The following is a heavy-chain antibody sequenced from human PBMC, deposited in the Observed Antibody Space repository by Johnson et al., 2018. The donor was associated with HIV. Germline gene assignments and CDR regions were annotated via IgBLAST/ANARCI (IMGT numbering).Heavy chain of an antibody. Sequence: QVLLVESGGGVVQPARSLRLSCTASGFTFSNFVMHWVRQAPGKGLEWVAAMSFDGTNKYYADSVRGRFTISRDNSRNTLFLQMNSLRAEDTAMYFCVRRFYDSSAFDVWGQGTLVTVSS. CDR3: VRRFYDSSAFDV. V-gene: IGHV3-30-3*01. CDR1: GFTFSNFV. CDR2: MSFDGTNK. J-gene: IGHJ3*01. D-gene: IGHD3-22*01.